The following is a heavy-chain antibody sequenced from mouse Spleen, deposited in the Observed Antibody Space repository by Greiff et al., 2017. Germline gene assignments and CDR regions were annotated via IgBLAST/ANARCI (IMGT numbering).Heavy chain of an antibody. J-gene: IGHJ3*01. CDR2: IYPRSGNT. CDR1: GYTFTSYG. Sequence: QVQLQQSGAELARPGASVKLSCKASGYTFTSYGISWVKQRTGQGLEWIGEIYPRSGNTYYNEEFKGKATLTADKSSSTAYMELRSLTSEDSAVYFCARGNWDRAYWGQGTLVTVSA. D-gene: IGHD4-1*02. CDR3: ARGNWDRAY. V-gene: IGHV1-81*01.